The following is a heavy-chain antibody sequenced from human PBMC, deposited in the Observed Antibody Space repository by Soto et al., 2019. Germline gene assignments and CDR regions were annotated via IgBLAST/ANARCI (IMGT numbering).Heavy chain of an antibody. Sequence: VQLLESGGGLVQPGGSLRLSCAASGFTFSSYAMSWVRQAPGKGLEWVSAISGSGGSTYYADSVKGRFTISRDNSKNTLYLQMNSLRAEDTAVYYCAKGKPCSSTSCYVSDVRSYGFDYWGQGTLVTVSS. D-gene: IGHD2-2*01. J-gene: IGHJ4*02. V-gene: IGHV3-23*01. CDR3: AKGKPCSSTSCYVSDVRSYGFDY. CDR2: ISGSGGST. CDR1: GFTFSSYA.